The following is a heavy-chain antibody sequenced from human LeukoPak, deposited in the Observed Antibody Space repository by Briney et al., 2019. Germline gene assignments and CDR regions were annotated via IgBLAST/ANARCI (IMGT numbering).Heavy chain of an antibody. J-gene: IGHJ4*02. D-gene: IGHD1-26*01. CDR1: GGSFSGYY. V-gene: IGHV4-34*01. CDR3: ARHGTYYFDH. Sequence: SETLSLTCAVYGGSFSGYYWSWIRQPPGKGLEWIGEINHSGSTNYNPSLKSRVTISVDTSKNQFSLKLSSVTAADTAVYYCARHGTYYFDHWGQGTLVTVSS. CDR2: INHSGST.